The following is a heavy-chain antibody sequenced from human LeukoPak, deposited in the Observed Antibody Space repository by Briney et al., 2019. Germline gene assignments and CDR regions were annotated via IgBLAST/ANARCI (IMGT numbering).Heavy chain of an antibody. CDR1: GFTFSSYA. CDR2: ISGSGGST. CDR3: AKTPYCGGDCYSDRSGWGYYYYYMDV. J-gene: IGHJ6*03. D-gene: IGHD2-21*01. Sequence: PGGSLRLSCAASGFTFSSYAMSWVRQAPGKGLEWVSAISGSGGSTYYADSVKGRFTISRDNSKNTLYLQMNSLRAEDTAVYYCAKTPYCGGDCYSDRSGWGYYYYYMDVWGKGTTVTVSS. V-gene: IGHV3-23*01.